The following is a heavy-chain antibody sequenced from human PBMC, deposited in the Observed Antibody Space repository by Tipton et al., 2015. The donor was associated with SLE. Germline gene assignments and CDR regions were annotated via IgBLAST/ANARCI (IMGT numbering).Heavy chain of an antibody. J-gene: IGHJ6*02. V-gene: IGHV4-59*01. CDR2: IYYSGST. CDR3: AREGDSSSWYARGHYGMDV. Sequence: LRLSCTVSGGSISSYYWSWIRQPPGKGLKWIGYIYYSGSTNYNPSLKSRVTISVDTSKNQFSLKLSSVTAADTAVYYCAREGDSSSWYARGHYGMDVWGQGTTVTVSS. CDR1: GGSISSYY. D-gene: IGHD6-13*01.